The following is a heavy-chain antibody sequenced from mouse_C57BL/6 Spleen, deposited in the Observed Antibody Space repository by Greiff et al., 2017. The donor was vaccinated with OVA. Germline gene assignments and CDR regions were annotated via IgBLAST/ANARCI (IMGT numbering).Heavy chain of an antibody. CDR2: INYDGSST. Sequence: EVKVVESEGGLVQPGSSMKLSCTASGFTFSDYYMAWVRQVPEKGLEWVANINYDGSSTYYLDSLKSRFIISRDNAKNILYLQMSSLKSEDTATYYCARVGAYSSYAMDYWGQGTSVTVSS. V-gene: IGHV5-16*01. CDR3: ARVGAYSSYAMDY. J-gene: IGHJ4*01. D-gene: IGHD2-5*01. CDR1: GFTFSDYY.